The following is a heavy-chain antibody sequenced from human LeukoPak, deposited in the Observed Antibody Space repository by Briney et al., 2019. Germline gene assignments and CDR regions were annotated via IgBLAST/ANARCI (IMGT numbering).Heavy chain of an antibody. D-gene: IGHD6-13*01. CDR2: VYDTGST. V-gene: IGHV4-59*01. J-gene: IGHJ3*02. CDR1: GGSLINYH. CDR3: ATEGGILGTAEVAFDI. Sequence: PPETLSLTCTVSGGSLINYHWIWVRHPPGKGLERIGYVYDTGSTNYDPSLKGRVTISVDTSKNQFSLKLSSVIAAHTAVYYCATEGGILGTAEVAFDIWGQGTMVTVSS.